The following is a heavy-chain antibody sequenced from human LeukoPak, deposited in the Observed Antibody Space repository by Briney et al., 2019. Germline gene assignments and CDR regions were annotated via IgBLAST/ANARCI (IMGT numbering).Heavy chain of an antibody. CDR2: INPNSGGT. CDR1: GYTFTGYY. V-gene: IGHV1-2*02. CDR3: ARDLRIAVAGTNFDY. J-gene: IGHJ4*02. D-gene: IGHD6-19*01. Sequence: ASVKVSCKASGYTFTGYYMHWVRQAPGQGLEWMGWINPNSGGTNYAQKFQGRVTMTRDMSTSTVYMELSSLRSEDTAVYYCARDLRIAVAGTNFDYWGQGTLVTVSS.